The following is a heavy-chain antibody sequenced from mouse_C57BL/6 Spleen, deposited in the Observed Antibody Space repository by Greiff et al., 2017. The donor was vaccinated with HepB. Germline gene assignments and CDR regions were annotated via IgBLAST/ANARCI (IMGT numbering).Heavy chain of an antibody. V-gene: IGHV1-72*01. CDR3: ARTYYYGSSRYFDV. Sequence: VKQSCKASGYTFTSYWMHWVKQRPGRGLEWIGRIDPNSGGTKYNEKFKSKATLTVDKPSSTAYMQLSSLTYEDSAVYYCARTYYYGSSRYFDVWGTGTTVTVSS. CDR2: IDPNSGGT. J-gene: IGHJ1*03. D-gene: IGHD1-1*01. CDR1: GYTFTSYW.